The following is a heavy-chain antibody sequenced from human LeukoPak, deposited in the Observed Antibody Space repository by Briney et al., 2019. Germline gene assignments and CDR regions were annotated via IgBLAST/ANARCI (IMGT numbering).Heavy chain of an antibody. CDR3: AKDRFKESYFGSGDY. J-gene: IGHJ4*02. D-gene: IGHD3-10*01. Sequence: PGGSLRLSCAASGFTFSSYGMSWVRQAPGKGLEWVSAISGSGGSTYYADSVKGRFTISRDNSNNTLYLQMNSLRAEDTAVYYCAKDRFKESYFGSGDYWGQGTLVTVSS. CDR2: ISGSGGST. V-gene: IGHV3-23*01. CDR1: GFTFSSYG.